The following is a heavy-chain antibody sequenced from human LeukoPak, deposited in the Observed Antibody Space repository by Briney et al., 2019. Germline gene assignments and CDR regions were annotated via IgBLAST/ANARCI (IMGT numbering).Heavy chain of an antibody. CDR3: ARVMTQRITIFGVVNYYMDV. CDR2: INSSGSTI. Sequence: GGSLRLSCAASGFTFSDYYMSWIRQAPGKGLEWVSYINSSGSTIYYADSVKGRFTISRDNAKNSLYLQMNSLRAEDTAVYYCARVMTQRITIFGVVNYYMDVWGKGTTVTVSS. D-gene: IGHD3-3*01. CDR1: GFTFSDYY. V-gene: IGHV3-11*04. J-gene: IGHJ6*03.